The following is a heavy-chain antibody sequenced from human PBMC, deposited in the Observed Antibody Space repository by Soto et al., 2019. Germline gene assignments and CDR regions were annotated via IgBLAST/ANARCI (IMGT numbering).Heavy chain of an antibody. V-gene: IGHV1-2*02. D-gene: IGHD3-3*01. Sequence: GASVKVPCKASGYTFTGYYMHWVRQAPGQGLEWMGWINPNSGGTNYAQKFQGRVTMTRDTSISTAYMELSRLRSDDTAVYYCARGNNFWSGYWSPYYYGMDVWGQGTTVTVSS. CDR3: ARGNNFWSGYWSPYYYGMDV. CDR1: GYTFTGYY. CDR2: INPNSGGT. J-gene: IGHJ6*02.